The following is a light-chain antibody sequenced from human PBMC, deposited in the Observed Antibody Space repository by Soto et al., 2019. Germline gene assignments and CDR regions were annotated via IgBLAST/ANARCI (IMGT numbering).Light chain of an antibody. CDR1: QTISSW. J-gene: IGKJ1*01. V-gene: IGKV1-5*03. CDR2: KAS. Sequence: DIQMTQSPSTLSGSVGDRVTITCRASQTISSWLAWYQQKPGKAPKLLIYKASTLKSGVPSRFSGSGSGTEFTLTISRLQPEDFATYYCLQFYNFSWTFGQGTKVDIK. CDR3: LQFYNFSWT.